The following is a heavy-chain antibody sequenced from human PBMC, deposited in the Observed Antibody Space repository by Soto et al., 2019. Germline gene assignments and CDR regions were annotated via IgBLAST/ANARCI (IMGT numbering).Heavy chain of an antibody. Sequence: SETLSLTCAVSGGSISSGGYSWSWIRQPPGKGLEWIGYVYHSGSTYYNPSLKSRVTISVDRSKNQFSLKLSSVTAADTAVYYCARGGDGDYNYWGQGTLVTVSS. CDR2: VYHSGST. V-gene: IGHV4-30-2*01. D-gene: IGHD4-17*01. CDR1: GGSISSGGYS. J-gene: IGHJ4*02. CDR3: ARGGDGDYNY.